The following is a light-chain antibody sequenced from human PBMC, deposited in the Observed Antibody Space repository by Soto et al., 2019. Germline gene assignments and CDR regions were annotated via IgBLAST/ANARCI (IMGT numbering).Light chain of an antibody. Sequence: EIVLTQSPGTLSLSPGERATLSCRASQSVSSSHLAWYQQKPGQAPRLLIYGAATRATGIPDRFSGSGSGTDFTLTISGLEPEDLALYYCQRYGSSSLTFGGGTKVDIK. CDR3: QRYGSSSLT. J-gene: IGKJ4*01. CDR1: QSVSSSH. CDR2: GAA. V-gene: IGKV3-20*01.